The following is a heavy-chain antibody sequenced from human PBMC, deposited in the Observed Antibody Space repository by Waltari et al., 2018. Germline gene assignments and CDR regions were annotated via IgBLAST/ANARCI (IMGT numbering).Heavy chain of an antibody. Sequence: EVRLVESGGGLLHPGGPLRLSCEPSGFTFTPHHLTWIRQAPGKGLEWLSYISSTFEIHYADSVKGRLTVSRDNARNSVFLEMSSLRADDTAVYYCVRDLNWGFDSWGQGTLVTVSS. J-gene: IGHJ4*02. D-gene: IGHD7-27*01. CDR1: GFTFTPHH. CDR3: VRDLNWGFDS. CDR2: ISSTFEI. V-gene: IGHV3-48*03.